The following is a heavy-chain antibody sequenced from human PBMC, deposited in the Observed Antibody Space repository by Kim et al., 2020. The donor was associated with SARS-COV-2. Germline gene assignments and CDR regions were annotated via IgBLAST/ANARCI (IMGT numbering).Heavy chain of an antibody. CDR3: AKSRPFDY. J-gene: IGHJ4*02. Sequence: GGSTYYADSVKGRFTISRDNSKNTLYLQMNSLRAEDTAVYYCAKSRPFDYWGQGTLVTVSS. CDR2: GGST. V-gene: IGHV3-23*01.